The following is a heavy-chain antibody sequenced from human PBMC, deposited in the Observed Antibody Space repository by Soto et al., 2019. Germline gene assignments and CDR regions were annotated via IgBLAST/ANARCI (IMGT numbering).Heavy chain of an antibody. Sequence: EVQLLESGGGLVQPGGSLRLSCAASGFTFSSYAMNWVRQAPGKGLEWVSAISGSGVSTYADSVKGRFTISRDNSKNTLYLQMNSLRAEYTAVYYCAKAQGYGSFDYWGQGTLVTVSS. J-gene: IGHJ4*02. D-gene: IGHD5-12*01. CDR2: ISGSGVST. CDR1: GFTFSSYA. V-gene: IGHV3-23*01. CDR3: AKAQGYGSFDY.